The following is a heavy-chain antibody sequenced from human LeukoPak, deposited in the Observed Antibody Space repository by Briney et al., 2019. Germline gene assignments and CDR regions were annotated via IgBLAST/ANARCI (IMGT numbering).Heavy chain of an antibody. D-gene: IGHD3-22*01. J-gene: IGHJ4*02. V-gene: IGHV4-61*01. CDR3: ARLVPYYYDSSGYYYFDY. CDR1: GGSVSSGSYY. CDR2: IFYSGRT. Sequence: SETLSLTCTVSGGSVSSGSYYWSWIRQPPGKGLEWIGYIFYSGRTNYNPSLKSRVTISVDASKNQFSLKLSSVTAADTAVYYCARLVPYYYDSSGYYYFDYWGQGTLVTVSS.